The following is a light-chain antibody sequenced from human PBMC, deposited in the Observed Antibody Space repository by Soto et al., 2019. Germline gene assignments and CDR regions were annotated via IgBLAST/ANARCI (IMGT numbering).Light chain of an antibody. CDR3: NSYAGSNNWV. Sequence: QSALTQPPSASGTPGQTVTISCTGTSSDVGGYNYVSWYQHHPGTATKLMIYEVSKRPSGVPDRFSGSKSGNTASLTVSGLQAEDEADYYCNSYAGSNNWVFGGGTKLTVL. CDR2: EVS. V-gene: IGLV2-8*01. CDR1: SSDVGGYNY. J-gene: IGLJ3*02.